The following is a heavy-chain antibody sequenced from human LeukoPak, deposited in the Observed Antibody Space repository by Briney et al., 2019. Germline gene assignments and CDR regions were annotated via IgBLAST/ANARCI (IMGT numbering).Heavy chain of an antibody. V-gene: IGHV4-59*01. CDR1: GFTFSNAW. D-gene: IGHD2-2*01. Sequence: PGGSLRLSCAASGFTFSNAWMSWVRQAPGKGLEWVGYIYYSGSTNYNPSLKSRVTISVDTSKNQFSLKLSSVTAADTAVYYCARGTYCSRTSCYAPDAFDIWGQGTMVTVSS. J-gene: IGHJ3*02. CDR3: ARGTYCSRTSCYAPDAFDI. CDR2: IYYSGST.